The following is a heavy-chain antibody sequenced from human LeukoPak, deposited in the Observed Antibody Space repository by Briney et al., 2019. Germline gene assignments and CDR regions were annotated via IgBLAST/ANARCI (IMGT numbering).Heavy chain of an antibody. D-gene: IGHD3-9*01. CDR3: AKSAGYPSYYDILTGYPQDYYYGMDV. CDR1: GYTFTGYY. Sequence: ASVKVSCKASGYTFTGYYMRWVRQAPGQGLEWMGWINPNSGGTNYAQKFQGWVTMTRDTSISTAYMELSRLRSDDTAVYYCAKSAGYPSYYDILTGYPQDYYYGMDVWGQGTTVTVSS. V-gene: IGHV1-2*04. CDR2: INPNSGGT. J-gene: IGHJ6*02.